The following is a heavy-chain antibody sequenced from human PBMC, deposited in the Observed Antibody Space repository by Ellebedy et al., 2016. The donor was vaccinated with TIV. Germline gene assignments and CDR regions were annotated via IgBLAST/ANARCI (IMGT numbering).Heavy chain of an antibody. D-gene: IGHD6-19*01. J-gene: IGHJ4*02. CDR2: INHSGST. Sequence: MPSETLSLTCAVYGGSFSGYYWSWIRQPPGKGLEWIGEINHSGSTSSNPSLKSRVSLSVNTSSNQLSLKLYSVTAADTAVYYCARAVPYSSGWAFDYWGQGTLITVSS. CDR3: ARAVPYSSGWAFDY. CDR1: GGSFSGYY. V-gene: IGHV4-34*01.